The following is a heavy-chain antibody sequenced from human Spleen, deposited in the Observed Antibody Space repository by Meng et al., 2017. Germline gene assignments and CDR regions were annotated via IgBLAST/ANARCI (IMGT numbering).Heavy chain of an antibody. V-gene: IGHV4-34*01. J-gene: IGHJ4*02. CDR3: ARRNYGIGFEY. CDR2: INHSGST. CDR1: GGSFSAYS. D-gene: IGHD3-9*01. Sequence: QVQLQQWGAGLLKPSETLSLTCAVFGGSFSAYSWNWIRQPPGRGLESIGEINHSGSTSYNPSLKSRVTISADSSKSQFSLRLTSVTAADTAVYYCARRNYGIGFEYWGQGTLVTVSS.